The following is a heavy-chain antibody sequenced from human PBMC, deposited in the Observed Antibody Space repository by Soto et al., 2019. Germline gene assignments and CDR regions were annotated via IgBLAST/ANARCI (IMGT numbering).Heavy chain of an antibody. V-gene: IGHV3-49*04. CDR2: IRSKAYGGTT. CDR3: TRSLNSHTEWRYYYYGMDV. D-gene: IGHD3-3*01. CDR1: GFTFSDYA. Sequence: LILSCTASGFTFSDYAMSWVRQAPGKGLEWVGFIRSKAYGGTTEYAASVKGRFTISRDASKSIAYLQMNSLKTEDTAVYYCTRSLNSHTEWRYYYYGMDVWAQGTTGTVS. J-gene: IGHJ6*02.